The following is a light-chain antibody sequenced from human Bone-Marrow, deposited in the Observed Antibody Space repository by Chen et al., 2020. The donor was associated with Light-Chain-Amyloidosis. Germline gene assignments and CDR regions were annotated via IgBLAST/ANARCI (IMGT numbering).Light chain of an antibody. J-gene: IGLJ3*02. Sequence: SYVLTQPSSVSVAPGQTATIACGGNNIGSTSVHWYQQTPGQAPLLVVYDDSDRPSGTPERLAGSNSGNTATLTISRVEAGDEADYYGQVWDRSSDRPVFGGGTKLTGL. CDR3: QVWDRSSDRPV. CDR2: DDS. CDR1: NIGSTS. V-gene: IGLV3-21*02.